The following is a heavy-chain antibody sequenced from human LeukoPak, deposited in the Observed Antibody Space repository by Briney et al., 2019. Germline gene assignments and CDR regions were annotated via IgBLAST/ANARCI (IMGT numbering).Heavy chain of an antibody. J-gene: IGHJ3*02. CDR3: ARRGGLNDAFDI. D-gene: IGHD3-16*01. Sequence: RGESLKISCKASGYSFISYWIAWVRQMPGKGLEWMGIIYPGDSDARDSPSFQGQVTISADKSIRTAYLQWSSLKASDTAMYYCARRGGLNDAFDIWGQGTMVIVSS. V-gene: IGHV5-51*01. CDR2: IYPGDSDA. CDR1: GYSFISYW.